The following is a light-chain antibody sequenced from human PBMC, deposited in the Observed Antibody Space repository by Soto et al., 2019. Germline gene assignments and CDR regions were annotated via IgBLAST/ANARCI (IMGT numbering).Light chain of an antibody. V-gene: IGKV3-11*01. CDR1: QSVSSY. CDR3: QQRSSWPWT. Sequence: EIVLTQSPATLSLSPGERATLSCTASQSVSSYLAWYQQKPGQAPRLLIYDASNRATGIPARFSGSGSGTDFTLTISSLEPEDFAVYYCQQRSSWPWTFGQGTKVEIK. J-gene: IGKJ1*01. CDR2: DAS.